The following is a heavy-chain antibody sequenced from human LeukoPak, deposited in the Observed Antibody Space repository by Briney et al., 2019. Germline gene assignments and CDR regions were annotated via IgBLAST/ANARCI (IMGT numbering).Heavy chain of an antibody. D-gene: IGHD2-2*01. Sequence: GGTLRLSCAASRFTFSSYGMSWVRQAPGKGLEWVSGISSSGGSTYYADSVKGRFTISRDNSRNTLYLQMNSLRAEDTAVYYCARGMGVLVPAATWFDPWGQGTLVTVSS. CDR3: ARGMGVLVPAATWFDP. CDR2: ISSSGGST. J-gene: IGHJ5*02. V-gene: IGHV3-23*01. CDR1: RFTFSSYG.